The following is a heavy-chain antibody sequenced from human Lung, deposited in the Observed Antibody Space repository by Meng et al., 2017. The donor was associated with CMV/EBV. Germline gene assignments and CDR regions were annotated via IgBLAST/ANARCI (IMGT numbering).Heavy chain of an antibody. D-gene: IGHD5-12*01. CDR1: YAFSSYG. CDR3: ARAREVGYSAYDYYDF. CDR2: ISTYNGNT. Sequence: YAFSSYGISWVRQAPGQGLEWMGWISTYNGNTDYAQKFQSRVTMTTDTLTSTAYMELTSLKSDDTAVFYCARAREVGYSAYDYYDFWGQGTLVTVSS. J-gene: IGHJ4*02. V-gene: IGHV1-18*01.